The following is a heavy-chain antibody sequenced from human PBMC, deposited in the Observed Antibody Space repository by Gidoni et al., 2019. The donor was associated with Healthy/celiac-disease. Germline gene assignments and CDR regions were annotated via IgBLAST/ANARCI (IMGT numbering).Heavy chain of an antibody. D-gene: IGHD6-13*01. J-gene: IGHJ6*03. Sequence: EVQLVESGGVVVQPGGSLRLSCAASGFTFDDYTMHWVRQAPGKGLEWVSLISWDGGSTYYADSVKGRFTISRDNSKNSLYLQMNSLRTEDTALYYCAKNGNIAAAGIGYYYMDVWGKGTTVTVSS. CDR1: GFTFDDYT. CDR2: ISWDGGST. V-gene: IGHV3-43*01. CDR3: AKNGNIAAAGIGYYYMDV.